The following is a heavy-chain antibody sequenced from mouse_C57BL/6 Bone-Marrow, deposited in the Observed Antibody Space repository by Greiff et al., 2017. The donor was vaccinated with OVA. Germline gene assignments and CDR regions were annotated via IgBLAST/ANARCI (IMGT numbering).Heavy chain of an antibody. CDR1: GYTFTSYW. CDR2: IAPSDSYT. D-gene: IGHD2-2*01. CDR3: AREVYYGYDPYAMDY. J-gene: IGHJ4*01. Sequence: QVQLQQPGAELVMPGASVQLSCKASGYTFTSYWMHWVKQRPGQGLEWIGEIAPSDSYTNYNQKFKGKSTLTVDKSSSTAYMQLSSLTSEDAAVYYWAREVYYGYDPYAMDYWGQGTSVTVSS. V-gene: IGHV1-69*01.